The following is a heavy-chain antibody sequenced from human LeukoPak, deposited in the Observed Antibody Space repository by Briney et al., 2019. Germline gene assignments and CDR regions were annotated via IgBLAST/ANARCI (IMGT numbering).Heavy chain of an antibody. V-gene: IGHV4-61*08. CDR2: IYYSGST. J-gene: IGHJ5*02. D-gene: IGHD3-16*01. CDR3: ARGGGAVRTWFDP. CDR1: GGSISSGGYY. Sequence: SETLSLTCAVSGGSISSGGYYWSWIRQHPGKGLEWIGYIYYSGSTSYNPSLKSRVTISVDTSKNQFSLKLSSVSAADTAVYYCARGGGAVRTWFDPWGQGTLVTISS.